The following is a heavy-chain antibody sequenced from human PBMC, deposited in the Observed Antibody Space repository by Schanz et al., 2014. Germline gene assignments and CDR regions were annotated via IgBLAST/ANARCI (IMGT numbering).Heavy chain of an antibody. D-gene: IGHD6-19*01. Sequence: QVQLVESGGGVVQPGGSLRLSCAASGFTFTNLGMHWVRRAPGKGLEWVAFIRYDGSNQYYADSVKGRFTISRDNSKNTLSLQMNSLRAEDTAVYYCAKCIGWYGRCAFDIWGQGTMVTVSS. CDR2: IRYDGSNQ. CDR1: GFTFTNLG. V-gene: IGHV3-30*02. CDR3: AKCIGWYGRCAFDI. J-gene: IGHJ3*02.